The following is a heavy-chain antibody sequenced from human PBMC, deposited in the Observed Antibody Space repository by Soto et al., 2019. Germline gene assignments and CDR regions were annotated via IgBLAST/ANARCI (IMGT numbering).Heavy chain of an antibody. CDR1: GFTFSRSA. V-gene: IGHV3-23*01. Sequence: EVQLLESGGGLVQPGGSLRLSCVGSGFTFSRSALTWVRQAPGKGLEWVSGISGSGTKTYHADSVKGRFTISRDNSKNTLYLQMDSRRADDTALYFCAKDRASGYDYLYGLDVWGQGTTVTVSS. J-gene: IGHJ6*02. D-gene: IGHD5-12*01. CDR3: AKDRASGYDYLYGLDV. CDR2: ISGSGTKT.